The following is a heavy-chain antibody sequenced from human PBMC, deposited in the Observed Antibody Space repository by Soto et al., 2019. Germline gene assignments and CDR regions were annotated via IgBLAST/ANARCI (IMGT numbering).Heavy chain of an antibody. D-gene: IGHD6-19*01. CDR3: ANAAGGGGWYFDL. CDR1: GFTFSGYG. Sequence: QVQLVESGGGVVQPGRSLRLSCAASGFTFSGYGMQWFRQAPGKGLEWVAVISYDGSDKYYADSVKGRFTISRDNSKNTLYLQMNSLRAEDTALYYCANAAGGGGWYFDLWGRGTLVTVSS. J-gene: IGHJ2*01. V-gene: IGHV3-30*18. CDR2: ISYDGSDK.